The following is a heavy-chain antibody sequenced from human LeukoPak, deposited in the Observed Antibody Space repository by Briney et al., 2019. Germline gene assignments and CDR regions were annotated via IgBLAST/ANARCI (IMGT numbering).Heavy chain of an antibody. CDR1: GFTFTNYG. J-gene: IGHJ6*02. D-gene: IGHD1-7*01. CDR3: ARDRSHITGTTRYYYGMDV. V-gene: IGHV3-33*01. CDR2: IWYDGSNK. Sequence: GRSLRLSCAASGFTFTNYGMHWVRQAPGKGLEWVAVIWYDGSNKYYTGSVKGRFTISRDNSKNTLFLRMNSLRAEDTAVHYCARDRSHITGTTRYYYGMDVWGPGTTVTVSS.